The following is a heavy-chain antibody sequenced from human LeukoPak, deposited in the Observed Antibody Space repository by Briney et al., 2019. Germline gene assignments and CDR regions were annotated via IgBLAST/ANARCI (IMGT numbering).Heavy chain of an antibody. J-gene: IGHJ4*02. CDR1: GYTFTGYY. Sequence: GASVKVSCKASGYTFTGYYMHWVRQAPGQGLEWMGWINPNSGGTNYAQKFQGRVTMTRDTSISTAYMELSRLRSDDTAVYHCARAGEGNIVLMVYAIKFDYWGQGTLVTVSS. CDR3: ARAGEGNIVLMVYAIKFDY. V-gene: IGHV1-2*02. D-gene: IGHD2-8*01. CDR2: INPNSGGT.